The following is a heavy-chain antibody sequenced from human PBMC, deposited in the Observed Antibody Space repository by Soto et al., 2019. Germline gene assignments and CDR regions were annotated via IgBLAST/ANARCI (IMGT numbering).Heavy chain of an antibody. CDR1: GYTFTSYG. CDR3: ASGYDDAY. J-gene: IGHJ4*02. CDR2: ISTSYGYT. Sequence: QVQLVQSGAEVKKPGASVKVSCKASGYTFTSYGITWVRQAPGQGLEWMGWISTSYGYTHSAQNLQGRVTMTTDTSTSKAYLELRRMGSDDTALYYCASGYDDAYWGQGTLVTVSS. D-gene: IGHD5-12*01. V-gene: IGHV1-18*01.